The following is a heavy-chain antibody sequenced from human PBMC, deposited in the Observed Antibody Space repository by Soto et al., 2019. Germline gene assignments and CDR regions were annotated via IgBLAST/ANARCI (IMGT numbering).Heavy chain of an antibody. J-gene: IGHJ4*02. Sequence: QVQLQESGPGLVKPSQTLSLTCTVSGGSISRGGYYWSWIRQHPGKDLEWIGYIYYSGSTYYNPSLKSRVTISVDTSKNQFSLKLSSVTAADTAVYYCARSGYSYGPNPLLYWGQGTLVTVSS. CDR2: IYYSGST. CDR1: GGSISRGGYY. D-gene: IGHD5-18*01. V-gene: IGHV4-31*03. CDR3: ARSGYSYGPNPLLY.